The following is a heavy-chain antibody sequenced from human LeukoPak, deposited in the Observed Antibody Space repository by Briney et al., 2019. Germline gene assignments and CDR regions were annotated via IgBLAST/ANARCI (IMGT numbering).Heavy chain of an antibody. CDR2: NSSSSSYI. D-gene: IGHD2-2*01. CDR3: ARVATHCSSTSCYLRD. J-gene: IGHJ4*02. Sequence: GGSLRLSCAASGFTFSSYSMNWVRQAPGKGLEWVSSNSSSSSYIYYADSVKGRFTISRDNAKNSLYLQMNSLRAEDTAVYYCARVATHCSSTSCYLRDWGQGTLVTASS. CDR1: GFTFSSYS. V-gene: IGHV3-21*01.